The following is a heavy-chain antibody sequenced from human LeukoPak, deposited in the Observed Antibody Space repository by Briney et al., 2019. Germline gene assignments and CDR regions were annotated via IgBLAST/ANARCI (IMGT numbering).Heavy chain of an antibody. Sequence: GGSLRLSCAASGFTFSSYSMNWVRQAPGKGLEWVSSISSSSSYIYYADSVKGRFTISRDNAKNSLYLQMNSLRAEDTAVYYCARVPSVVVPAADEIDYWGQGTLVTVSS. V-gene: IGHV3-21*01. CDR1: GFTFSSYS. J-gene: IGHJ4*02. CDR3: ARVPSVVVPAADEIDY. D-gene: IGHD2-2*01. CDR2: ISSSSSYI.